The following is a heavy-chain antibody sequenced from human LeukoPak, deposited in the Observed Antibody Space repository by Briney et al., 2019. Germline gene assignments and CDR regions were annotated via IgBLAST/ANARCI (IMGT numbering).Heavy chain of an antibody. D-gene: IGHD2-2*01. J-gene: IGHJ4*02. CDR3: ARELTSAVPAAVC. Sequence: GASVKVSCKASGYTFTSYYMHWVREAPGQGLEWMGIINPSGGSTSYAQKFQGRVTMTRDTSTSTVYMELSSLRSEDTAVYYCARELTSAVPAAVCWGQGTLVTVSS. CDR1: GYTFTSYY. CDR2: INPSGGST. V-gene: IGHV1-46*01.